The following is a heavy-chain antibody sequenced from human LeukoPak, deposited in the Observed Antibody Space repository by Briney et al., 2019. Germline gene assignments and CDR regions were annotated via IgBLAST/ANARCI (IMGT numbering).Heavy chain of an antibody. CDR1: GFTFSSYS. V-gene: IGHV3-21*01. J-gene: IGHJ4*02. Sequence: GGSLRLSCAASGFTFSSYSMNWVRQAPGKGLEWVSSISSSSSYIYYADSVKGRFTISRDNAKNSLYLQMNSLRAEDTAVYYCATYLDDFWSGSQYYFDYWGQGTLVTVSS. D-gene: IGHD3-3*01. CDR3: ATYLDDFWSGSQYYFDY. CDR2: ISSSSSYI.